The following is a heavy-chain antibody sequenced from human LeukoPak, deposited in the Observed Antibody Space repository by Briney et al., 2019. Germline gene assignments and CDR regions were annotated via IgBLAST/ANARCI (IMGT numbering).Heavy chain of an antibody. CDR2: ISSSSTDT. V-gene: IGHV3-11*06. CDR1: GFTFSDFY. Sequence: SGGSLRLSCAASGFTFSDFYMSWIRQAPGKGLEWLSDISSSSTDTHYADSEKGRFTLSRDNAKNSLFLQLNSLRAEDTAVYYCARKTYYYDSGSYSKSYYFDYRGQGTLVTVSS. J-gene: IGHJ4*02. D-gene: IGHD3-10*01. CDR3: ARKTYYYDSGSYSKSYYFDY.